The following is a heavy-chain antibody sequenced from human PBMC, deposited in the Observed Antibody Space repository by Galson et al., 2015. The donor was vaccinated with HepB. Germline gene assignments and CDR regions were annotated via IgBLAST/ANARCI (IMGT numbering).Heavy chain of an antibody. J-gene: IGHJ3*02. CDR3: SIPGDYYANSLGAFET. Sequence: ETLSLTCTVSGGPINSYYWTWIRQSPGKGLEWIGYIHYSGSTNYNPSLKSRVTISVDTSTNQFSLKLNSVTAADTAVYYCSIPGDYYANSLGAFETWGQGTKVTVSP. CDR1: GGPINSYY. D-gene: IGHD4-23*01. V-gene: IGHV4-59*12. CDR2: IHYSGST.